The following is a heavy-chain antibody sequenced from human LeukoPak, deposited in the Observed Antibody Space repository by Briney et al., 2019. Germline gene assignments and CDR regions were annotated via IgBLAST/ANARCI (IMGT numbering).Heavy chain of an antibody. J-gene: IGHJ5*02. CDR3: AKVGDGHCSSTSCYGWFDP. V-gene: IGHV3-23*01. CDR2: ISGSGGST. Sequence: GGSLRLSCAASGFTFSSYAMSWVRQAPGKGLEWVSAISGSGGSTYYADSVKGRFTISRDNSKNTLYVQMNSLRAEDTAVYYCAKVGDGHCSSTSCYGWFDPWGQGTLITVSS. D-gene: IGHD2-2*01. CDR1: GFTFSSYA.